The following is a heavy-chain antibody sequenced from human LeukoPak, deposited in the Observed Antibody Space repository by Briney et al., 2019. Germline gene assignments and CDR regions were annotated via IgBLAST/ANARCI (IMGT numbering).Heavy chain of an antibody. D-gene: IGHD1-1*01. CDR2: ISGSGGST. V-gene: IGHV3-23*01. CDR3: ASGPVQLERGAHDAFDI. J-gene: IGHJ3*02. Sequence: GSLRLSCAASGFTFSSYALSWVRQATGKGLEWVSGISGSGGSTYYADSVKGRFTISRDNSKNTLYLQMSSLRAEDTAVYYCASGPVQLERGAHDAFDIWGQGTMVTVSS. CDR1: GFTFSSYA.